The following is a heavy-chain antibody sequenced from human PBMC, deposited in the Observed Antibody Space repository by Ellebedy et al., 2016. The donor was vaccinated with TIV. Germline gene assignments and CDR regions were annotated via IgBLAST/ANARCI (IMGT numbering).Heavy chain of an antibody. J-gene: IGHJ4*02. CDR1: GGSINNYY. CDR3: ARGDYHASESYWFDY. CDR2: ISDSGST. Sequence: MPSETLSLTCTVSGGSINNYYWSWIRQPPGKGLEWIGYISDSGSTSYNPSLRSRVTISIDTSKNQFSLKLTSVRSADTAVFYCARGDYHASESYWFDYWGQGTLVTVSS. D-gene: IGHD3-10*01. V-gene: IGHV4-59*01.